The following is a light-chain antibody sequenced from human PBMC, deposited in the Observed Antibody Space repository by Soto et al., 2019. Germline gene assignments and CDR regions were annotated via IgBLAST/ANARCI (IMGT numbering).Light chain of an antibody. CDR3: QQYGSSPIT. Sequence: EIMLTQSPVKLSTLPWEATNISSSASQSVTSNYLAWYQQKPGQAPRLLINGASSRATGIPARLRGSGSGTDCTLTINRLEPEDFAVDYCQQYGSSPITCGQGTRLEIK. J-gene: IGKJ5*01. CDR1: QSVTSNY. V-gene: IGKV3-20*01. CDR2: GAS.